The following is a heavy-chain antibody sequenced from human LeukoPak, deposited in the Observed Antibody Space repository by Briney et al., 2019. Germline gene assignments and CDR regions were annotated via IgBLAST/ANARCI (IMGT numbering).Heavy chain of an antibody. V-gene: IGHV1-18*01. CDR2: ISAYNGNT. Sequence: GAAVKVSCKASGYTFTSYGISCVRQPPAQGLEGMGGISAYNGNTNYAQKLQGRVTITTDTSTSTVYIELRRLRTDDPADNYCARAGGLRKNWLDPWGEGTLVTLSP. D-gene: IGHD3/OR15-3a*01. J-gene: IGHJ5*02. CDR1: GYTFTSYG. CDR3: ARAGGLRKNWLDP.